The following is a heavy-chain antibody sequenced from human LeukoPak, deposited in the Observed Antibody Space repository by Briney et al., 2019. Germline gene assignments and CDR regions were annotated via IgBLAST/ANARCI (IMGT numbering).Heavy chain of an antibody. V-gene: IGHV3-21*06. Sequence: GRSLRLSCAASGFTFSSYSTNCVRQAAGKGLEWVSSIRSGSSYIYFADSMKGRFTISRDNTQNLVYLQMNSLKAEDTAVYFCARAAAAADIPYYLDFWGQGTLVTVSS. CDR3: ARAAAAADIPYYLDF. CDR1: GFTFSSYS. CDR2: IRSGSSYI. J-gene: IGHJ4*02. D-gene: IGHD6-25*01.